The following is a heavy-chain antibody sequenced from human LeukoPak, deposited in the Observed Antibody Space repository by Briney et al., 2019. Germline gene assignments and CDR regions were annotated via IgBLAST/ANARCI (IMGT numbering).Heavy chain of an antibody. CDR2: ISGSGGST. V-gene: IGHV3-23*01. J-gene: IGHJ4*02. D-gene: IGHD4-17*01. CDR1: GFTFSSYA. Sequence: PGGSLRLSCAASGFTFSSYAMSWVRQAPGKGLELVSAISGSGGSTYYADSVKGRFTISRDNSKNTLYLQMNSLRAEDTAVYYCADTMTTVTGNSYWGQGTLVTVSS. CDR3: ADTMTTVTGNSY.